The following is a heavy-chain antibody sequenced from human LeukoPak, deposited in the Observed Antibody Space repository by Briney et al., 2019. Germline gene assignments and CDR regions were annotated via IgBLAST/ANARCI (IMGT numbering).Heavy chain of an antibody. D-gene: IGHD3-22*01. Sequence: ASVKVSCKASGYTFTGYYIHWVRQAPGQGLEWMGWINPNSGATNYAQKFQGRVTMTRDTSITTAYMELSRLRSDDTAVYYCARDPYYYDSSGYYANWGQGTLVTVSS. CDR3: ARDPYYYDSSGYYAN. CDR2: INPNSGAT. CDR1: GYTFTGYY. J-gene: IGHJ4*02. V-gene: IGHV1-2*02.